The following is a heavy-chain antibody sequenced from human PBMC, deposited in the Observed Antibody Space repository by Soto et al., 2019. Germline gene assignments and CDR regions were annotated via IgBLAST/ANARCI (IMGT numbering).Heavy chain of an antibody. V-gene: IGHV1-69*01. D-gene: IGHD7-27*01. CDR1: GGTFSSYA. Sequence: QVQLVQSGAEVKKPGSSVKVSCKASGGTFSSYAISWVRQAPGQGREWMGGIIPIFGTANYAQKFQGRVTITADESTSTAYMELSSLRSEDTAVYYCARGELGIGYYYYYCMDVWGQGTKVTVSS. CDR3: ARGELGIGYYYYYCMDV. CDR2: IIPIFGTA. J-gene: IGHJ6*02.